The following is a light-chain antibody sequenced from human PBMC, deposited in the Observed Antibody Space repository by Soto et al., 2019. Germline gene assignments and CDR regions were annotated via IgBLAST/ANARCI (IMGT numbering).Light chain of an antibody. CDR1: QSVSSSD. CDR2: GAS. J-gene: IGKJ1*01. V-gene: IGKV3D-20*02. Sequence: EVVLTQSPGTLSLSPGERATLSCRASQSVSSSDLGWYQQKPGQAPRLLISGASSRATGIPDRFSGSGSGTDFTLTISSLEPEDFAVYYCQQRSNWHKTFGQGTKVVIK. CDR3: QQRSNWHKT.